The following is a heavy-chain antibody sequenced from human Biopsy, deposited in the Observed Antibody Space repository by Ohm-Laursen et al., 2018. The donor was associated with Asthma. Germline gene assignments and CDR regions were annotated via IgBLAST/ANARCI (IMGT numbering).Heavy chain of an antibody. V-gene: IGHV4-30-2*06. J-gene: IGHJ4*02. CDR1: GDSIDSGDYS. CDR2: IYRNGDT. Sequence: TLSLTCGVSGDSIDSGDYSWTWIRQSPGVGLEWIGYIYRNGDTYYNPTLKNQVTISIDRSKNQFSLRLRSVTAADTAVYYCARGWNCGGDCYSLDYWGQGTLVTVSS. CDR3: ARGWNCGGDCYSLDY. D-gene: IGHD2-21*02.